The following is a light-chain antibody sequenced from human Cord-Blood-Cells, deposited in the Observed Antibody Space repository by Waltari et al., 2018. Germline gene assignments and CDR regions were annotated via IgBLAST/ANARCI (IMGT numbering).Light chain of an antibody. CDR3: QQYNSYPFT. CDR1: QSISSW. V-gene: IGKV1-5*03. Sequence: DIQKTQSPSTLSASVGDRVTITCRASQSISSWLAWYQQKPGKAPTLLIYKASSLESGVPSRFSGSGSGTEFTLNISSLQPDDFATYYCQQYNSYPFTFGPGTKVDIK. J-gene: IGKJ3*01. CDR2: KAS.